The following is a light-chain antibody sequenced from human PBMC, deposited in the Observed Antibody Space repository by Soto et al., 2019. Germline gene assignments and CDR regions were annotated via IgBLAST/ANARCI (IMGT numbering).Light chain of an antibody. CDR2: AAS. V-gene: IGKV1-9*01. CDR1: QGINSY. Sequence: DIQLTQSPSVLSASVGDRVTITCRASQGINSYLAWYQQKPGKVPKLLIYAASTLHSGVPSRFRGRGSGKEFTLKSSSLQPEDFATYYCQQLNSYPRTFGQGTKVEIK. CDR3: QQLNSYPRT. J-gene: IGKJ1*01.